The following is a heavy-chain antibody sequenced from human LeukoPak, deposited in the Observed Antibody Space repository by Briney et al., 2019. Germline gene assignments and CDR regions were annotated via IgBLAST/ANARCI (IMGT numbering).Heavy chain of an antibody. V-gene: IGHV3-66*01. CDR1: GFTVSSNY. J-gene: IGHJ4*02. D-gene: IGHD6-19*01. Sequence: GGSLRLSCAASGFTVSSNYMSWVRQAPGKGLEWVSVIYSGASTYYADSVKGRFTISRDNSKNTLYLQMSSLRAEDTAVYYCARDLGGTLDYWGQGTLVTVSS. CDR2: IYSGAST. CDR3: ARDLGGTLDY.